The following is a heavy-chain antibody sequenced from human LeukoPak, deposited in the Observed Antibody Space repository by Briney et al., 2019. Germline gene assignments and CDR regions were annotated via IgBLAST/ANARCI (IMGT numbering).Heavy chain of an antibody. Sequence: SVKVSCKASRGTFSSYAISWVRQAPGQGLEWMGRIIPILGIANYAQKFQGRVTITADKSTSTAYMELSSLRSEDTAVYYCARPDCSGGSCYSDWGQGTLVTVSS. J-gene: IGHJ4*02. V-gene: IGHV1-69*04. D-gene: IGHD2-15*01. CDR2: IIPILGIA. CDR3: ARPDCSGGSCYSD. CDR1: RGTFSSYA.